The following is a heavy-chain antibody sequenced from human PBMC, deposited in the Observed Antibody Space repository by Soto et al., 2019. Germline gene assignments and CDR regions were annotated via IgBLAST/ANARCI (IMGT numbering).Heavy chain of an antibody. CDR1: GFTFSSYS. Sequence: EVPLVESGGGLVKPGGSLRLSCAASGFTFSSYSMNWVRQAPGKGLEWVSSISSSSSYIYYADSVTGRFTISRDNAKNSPYPQMNSLRAEDTAVYYCARLTSYDSSGYYGYWGQGTLVTVSS. J-gene: IGHJ4*02. D-gene: IGHD3-22*01. V-gene: IGHV3-21*01. CDR3: ARLTSYDSSGYYGY. CDR2: ISSSSSYI.